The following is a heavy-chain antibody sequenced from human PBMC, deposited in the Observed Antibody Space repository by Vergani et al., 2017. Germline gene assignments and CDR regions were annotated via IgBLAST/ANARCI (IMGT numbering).Heavy chain of an antibody. V-gene: IGHV4-59*01. CDR1: GGSISSYY. CDR2: IYYSGST. Sequence: QVQLQESDPGLVKPSETLSLTCTVSGGSISSYYWSWIRQPPGKGLEWIGYIYYSGSTNYNPSLKSRVTISVDTSKNQFSLKLSSVTAADTAVYYCARDDYGGGRFDPWGQGTLVTVSS. D-gene: IGHD4-23*01. J-gene: IGHJ5*02. CDR3: ARDDYGGGRFDP.